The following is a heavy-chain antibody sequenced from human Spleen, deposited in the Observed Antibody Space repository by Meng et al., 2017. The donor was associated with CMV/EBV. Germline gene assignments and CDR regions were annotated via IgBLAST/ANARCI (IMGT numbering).Heavy chain of an antibody. CDR1: SISSSSYY. V-gene: IGHV4-39*07. J-gene: IGHJ5*02. CDR2: IYYSGST. CDR3: ARLGYCSSTSCSNRFDP. Sequence: SISSSSYYWGWIRQPPGKGLEWIGSIYYSGSTYYNPSLQSRVTISVDTSKNQFSLKLSSVTAADTAVYYCARLGYCSSTSCSNRFDPWGQGTLVTVSS. D-gene: IGHD2-2*01.